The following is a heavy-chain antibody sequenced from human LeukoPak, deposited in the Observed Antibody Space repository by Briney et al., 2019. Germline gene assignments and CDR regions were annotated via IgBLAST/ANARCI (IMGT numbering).Heavy chain of an antibody. Sequence: ASVKVSCKASGYTFTGYYIHWVRQAPGQGLEWMGWINPNGGGTNYAQKFQGRVTMTRDTSISTAYMELSRLSSDDTAVYYCARSVVVVVAAIDCWGQGTLVIVSS. CDR1: GYTFTGYY. CDR2: INPNGGGT. V-gene: IGHV1-2*02. CDR3: ARSVVVVVAAIDC. J-gene: IGHJ4*02. D-gene: IGHD2-15*01.